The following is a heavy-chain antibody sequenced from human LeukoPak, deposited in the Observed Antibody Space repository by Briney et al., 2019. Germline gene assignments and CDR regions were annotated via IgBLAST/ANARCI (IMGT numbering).Heavy chain of an antibody. CDR3: ARGGSFDI. V-gene: IGHV3-48*03. CDR2: ISSSGTDI. Sequence: GGSLRLSCAASGXTISSYEMNWVRQAPGKGLEWVSYISSSGTDIIYADSVKGRFTISRDNAKNSLSLQMNSLRAEDTAVYYCARGGSFDIWGQGTMVTVSS. J-gene: IGHJ3*02. D-gene: IGHD3-10*01. CDR1: GXTISSYE.